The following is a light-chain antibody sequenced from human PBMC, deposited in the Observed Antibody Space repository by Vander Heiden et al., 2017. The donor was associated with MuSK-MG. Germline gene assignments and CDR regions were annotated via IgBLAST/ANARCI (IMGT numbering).Light chain of an antibody. CDR1: QRGSSY. CDR2: DE. CDR3: QQRSNWPLP. V-gene: IGKV3-11*01. J-gene: IGKJ4*01. Sequence: EIVLTQSPATLSLSPGERATLSCRARQRGSSYLDWYQQKPGQANRLLIYDEYSGSGTDFTLTISSLEPEDFAVYYCQQRSNWPLPFGGGTKVEIK.